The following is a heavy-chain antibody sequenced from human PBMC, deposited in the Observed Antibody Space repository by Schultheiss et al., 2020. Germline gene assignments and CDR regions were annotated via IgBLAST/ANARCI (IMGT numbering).Heavy chain of an antibody. J-gene: IGHJ3*02. D-gene: IGHD3-22*01. CDR1: GFTFSSFW. CDR3: ARGSYYDSSGYDAFDI. Sequence: GGSLRLSCAASGFTFSSFWMNWVRQAPGKGLEWVASINQHGSEKYYVDSVKGRFTVSRDNAKNSLYLEMNSLRAEDTAVYYCARGSYYDSSGYDAFDIWGQGTMVTVS. CDR2: INQHGSEK. V-gene: IGHV3-7*03.